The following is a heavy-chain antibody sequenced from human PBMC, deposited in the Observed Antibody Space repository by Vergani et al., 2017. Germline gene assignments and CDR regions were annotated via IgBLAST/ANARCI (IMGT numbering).Heavy chain of an antibody. J-gene: IGHJ5*02. V-gene: IGHV5-51*01. D-gene: IGHD3-10*01. CDR2: IYPGDSDT. CDR1: GYSFTSYW. Sequence: EVQLVQSGAAVKKPGESLKISCKCSGYSFTSYWIGWVRQMPGKGLEWMGIIYPGDSDTRYSPSFQGQVTISADKSISTAYLQWSSLKASDTAMYYCARQDDSLLWFGEGPHNWFDPWGQGTLVTVSS. CDR3: ARQDDSLLWFGEGPHNWFDP.